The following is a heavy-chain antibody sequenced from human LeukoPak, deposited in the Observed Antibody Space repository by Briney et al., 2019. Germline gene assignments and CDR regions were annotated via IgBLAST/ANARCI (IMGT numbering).Heavy chain of an antibody. CDR3: AKERTRRDGYNFDY. Sequence: GGSLRLSCAASGFTFSSYSMNWVRQAPGKGLEWVAFIRYDGSNKYYADSVKGRFTISRDNSKNTLYLQMNSLRAEDTAVYYCAKERTRRDGYNFDYWGQGTLVTVSS. V-gene: IGHV3-30*02. D-gene: IGHD5-24*01. CDR1: GFTFSSYS. CDR2: IRYDGSNK. J-gene: IGHJ4*02.